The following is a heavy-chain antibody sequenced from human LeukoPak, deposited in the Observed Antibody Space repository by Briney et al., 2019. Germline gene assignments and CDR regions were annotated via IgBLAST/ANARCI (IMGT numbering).Heavy chain of an antibody. CDR1: GFTFTNYN. J-gene: IGHJ4*02. CDR3: ARDSRFGKLLIPYFDY. Sequence: GGPLRLSSAASGFTFTNYNMNGVRPATGKGLEWVSYITSRSSSIYYADSVKGRFTISTDNAQNSLYLQMNSLRDEDTAVYYCARDSRFGKLLIPYFDYWGQGTLVTVSS. CDR2: ITSRSSSI. V-gene: IGHV3-48*02. D-gene: IGHD3-10*01.